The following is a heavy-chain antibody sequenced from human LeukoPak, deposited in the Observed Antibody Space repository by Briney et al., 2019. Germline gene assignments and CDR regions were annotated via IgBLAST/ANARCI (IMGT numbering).Heavy chain of an antibody. J-gene: IGHJ4*02. CDR3: ARAPIAARPVEHSSYYFDY. CDR1: GGTFSSYA. CDR2: IIPIFGTA. D-gene: IGHD6-6*01. V-gene: IGHV1-69*05. Sequence: SVKVSCKASGGTFSSYAISWVRQAPGQGLEWMGGIIPIFGTANYAQKFQGRVTITTDESTSTAYMELSSLRSEDTAVYYCARAPIAARPVEHSSYYFDYWGQGTLVTASS.